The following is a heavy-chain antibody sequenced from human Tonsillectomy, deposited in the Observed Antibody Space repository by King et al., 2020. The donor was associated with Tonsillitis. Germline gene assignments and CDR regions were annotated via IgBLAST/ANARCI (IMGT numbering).Heavy chain of an antibody. CDR2: SYPGDPDT. Sequence: QLVQSGSEVKKPGESLKISCKGSEYSFNNYWIGWVRQMPGKGLEGMGISYPGDPDTRDSPSFQGQFTISAAKSISTVYLQWSSLKASDTGMYYCARRQARPDHDAFDIWGQGTAVTVSS. J-gene: IGHJ3*02. D-gene: IGHD6-6*01. CDR3: ARRQARPDHDAFDI. V-gene: IGHV5-51*03. CDR1: EYSFNNYW.